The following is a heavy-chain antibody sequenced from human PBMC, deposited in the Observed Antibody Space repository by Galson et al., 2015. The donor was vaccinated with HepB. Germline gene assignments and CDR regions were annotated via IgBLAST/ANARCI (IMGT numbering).Heavy chain of an antibody. CDR3: AKDQWKGLDSSGSYFDY. D-gene: IGHD6-19*01. J-gene: IGHJ4*02. CDR2: NSGSGGST. V-gene: IGHV3-23*01. CDR1: GFTFSSYA. Sequence: SLRLSCAASGFTFSSYAMSWVRQAPGKGLEWVSANSGSGGSTYYADSVKGRFTISRDTSKNTLYLQMNSLRAEDTAVYYCAKDQWKGLDSSGSYFDYWGQGTLVTVSS.